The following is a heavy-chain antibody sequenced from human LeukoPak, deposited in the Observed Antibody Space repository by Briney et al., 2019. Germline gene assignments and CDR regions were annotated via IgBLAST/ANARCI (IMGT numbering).Heavy chain of an antibody. D-gene: IGHD2-2*01. V-gene: IGHV3-48*03. J-gene: IGHJ4*02. Sequence: PGGSLRLSCAASGFTFSSYEMNWVRQAPGKGLEWVSYISSSGSTIYYADSVKGRFTISRDNAKNSLYLQMNSLRAEDTAVYYCATRYCTSTSCYAFDYWGQGTLVTVSS. CDR3: ATRYCTSTSCYAFDY. CDR2: ISSSGSTI. CDR1: GFTFSSYE.